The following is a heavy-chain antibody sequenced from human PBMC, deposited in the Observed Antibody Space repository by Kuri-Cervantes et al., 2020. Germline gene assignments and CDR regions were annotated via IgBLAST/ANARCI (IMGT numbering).Heavy chain of an antibody. Sequence: GGSLRLSCAASGFTFSSYAMSWVRQAPGKGLEWVSAISGSGGSTYYADSVKGRLTISRDNSKNTLYLQMNSLRAEDTAVYYCARDLAISGWRDFGYWGQGTLVTVSS. D-gene: IGHD6-19*01. CDR1: GFTFSSYA. CDR2: ISGSGGST. CDR3: ARDLAISGWRDFGY. J-gene: IGHJ4*02. V-gene: IGHV3-23*01.